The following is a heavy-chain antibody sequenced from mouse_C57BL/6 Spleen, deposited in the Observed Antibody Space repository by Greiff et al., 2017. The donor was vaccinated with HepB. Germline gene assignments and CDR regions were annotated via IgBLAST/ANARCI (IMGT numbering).Heavy chain of an antibody. J-gene: IGHJ3*01. D-gene: IGHD1-1*01. CDR3: ARGETLLLRSHAWFAY. CDR1: GFTFSDYG. CDR2: ISIGSSTI. V-gene: IGHV5-17*01. Sequence: EVMLVESGGGLVKPGGSLKLSCAASGFTFSDYGMHWVRQAPEKGLEWVAYISIGSSTIYYADTVKGRFTISRDNAKNTLFLQMTSLRSEDTAMYYCARGETLLLRSHAWFAYWGQGTLVTVSA.